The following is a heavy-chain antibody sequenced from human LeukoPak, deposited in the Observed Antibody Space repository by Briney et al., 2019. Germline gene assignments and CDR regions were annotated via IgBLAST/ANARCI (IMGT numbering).Heavy chain of an antibody. CDR3: AKGDYGDYEGAGIDY. CDR1: GFTFSSYA. CDR2: ISGSGGST. V-gene: IGHV3-23*01. D-gene: IGHD4-17*01. Sequence: QAGGSLRLSCAASGFTFSSYAMSWVRQAPGKGLEWVSAISGSGGSTYYADSVKGRFTISRDNSKNTLYLQMNSLRAEDTAVYYCAKGDYGDYEGAGIDYWGQGTLVTVSS. J-gene: IGHJ4*02.